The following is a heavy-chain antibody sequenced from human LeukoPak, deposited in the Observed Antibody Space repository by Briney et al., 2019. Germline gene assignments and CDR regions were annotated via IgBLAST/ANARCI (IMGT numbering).Heavy chain of an antibody. J-gene: IGHJ2*01. CDR2: INPSGGST. CDR3: ATGLGNWYFDL. CDR1: GYTFTSYY. D-gene: IGHD1-14*01. V-gene: IGHV1-46*03. Sequence: ASVKVSCKASGYTFTSYYMHWVRQAPGQGLEWMGIINPSGGSTSYAQKFQGRVTRTRDTSTSTVYMELSSLRSEDTAVYYCATGLGNWYFDLWGRGTLVTVSS.